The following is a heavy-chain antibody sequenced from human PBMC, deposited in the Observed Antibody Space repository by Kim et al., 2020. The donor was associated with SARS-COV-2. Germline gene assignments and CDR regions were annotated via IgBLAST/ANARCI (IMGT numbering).Heavy chain of an antibody. Sequence: GGSLRLSCAASGFPFNYAWMTWVRQAPGKGLEWVGRIKSKNDGGTIDYAAPVKRRFTISRADSENTLYLQMNSLKTEDTAVYYCIAAQGYWGQGTLVTVSS. CDR1: GFPFNYAW. CDR2: IKSKNDGGTI. J-gene: IGHJ4*02. D-gene: IGHD6-25*01. CDR3: IAAQGY. V-gene: IGHV3-15*01.